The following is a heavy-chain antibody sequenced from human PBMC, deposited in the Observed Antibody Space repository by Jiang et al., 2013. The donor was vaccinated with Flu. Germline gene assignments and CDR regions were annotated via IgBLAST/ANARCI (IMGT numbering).Heavy chain of an antibody. J-gene: IGHJ5*02. CDR2: IYFTGRI. Sequence: GLVKPSETLSLTCIVSGGSVHSGTYYWSWLRQPPGKGLEWIGHIYFTGRIKYNPSLKSRVIISLDTSNNQFSLNLNSVTAADTAMYYCARAREDCGGDCPLGWFDPWGQGTLVTVSS. CDR3: ARAREDCGGDCPLGWFDP. D-gene: IGHD2-21*02. CDR1: GGSVHSGTYY. V-gene: IGHV4-61*01.